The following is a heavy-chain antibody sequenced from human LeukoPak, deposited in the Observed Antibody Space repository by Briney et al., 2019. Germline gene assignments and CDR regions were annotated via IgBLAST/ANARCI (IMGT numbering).Heavy chain of an antibody. D-gene: IGHD6-6*01. CDR1: GYTFTGDD. CDR2: INPNSGGT. V-gene: IGHV1-2*02. CDR3: ARAARHDY. Sequence: ASVKVSFKASGYTFTGDDMDWVRQAPGQGREWMGWINPNSGGTNYAQKFQCRVTMTRDTSIRTAYMELSRLRSDDTAVYYCARAARHDYWGQGTLVTVSS. J-gene: IGHJ4*02.